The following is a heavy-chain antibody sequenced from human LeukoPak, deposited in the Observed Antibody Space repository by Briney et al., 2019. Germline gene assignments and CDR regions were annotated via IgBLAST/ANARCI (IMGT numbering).Heavy chain of an antibody. Sequence: SVKVSCKASGGTFSSYAISWVRQAPGQGLEWMGGIIPIFGTANYAQKFQGRVTITADKSTSTAYMELSSLRSEDTAVYYCARGGVTVFGVAPSTNWFDPWGQGTLVTVSS. CDR1: GGTFSSYA. D-gene: IGHD3-3*01. CDR3: ARGGVTVFGVAPSTNWFDP. V-gene: IGHV1-69*06. J-gene: IGHJ5*02. CDR2: IIPIFGTA.